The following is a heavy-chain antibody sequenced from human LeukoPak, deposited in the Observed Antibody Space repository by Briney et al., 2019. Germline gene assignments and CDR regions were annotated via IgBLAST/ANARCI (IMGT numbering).Heavy chain of an antibody. CDR1: GGTFSSYA. CDR2: IIPIFGTA. CDR3: ARGSWFGEFPFDY. Sequence: SVKVSCKASGGTFSSYAISWVRQAPGQGLEWMGGIIPIFGTANYAQKLQGRVTITADESTSTAYMELSSLRSEDTAVYYCARGSWFGEFPFDYWGQGTLVTVSS. J-gene: IGHJ4*02. D-gene: IGHD3-10*01. V-gene: IGHV1-69*13.